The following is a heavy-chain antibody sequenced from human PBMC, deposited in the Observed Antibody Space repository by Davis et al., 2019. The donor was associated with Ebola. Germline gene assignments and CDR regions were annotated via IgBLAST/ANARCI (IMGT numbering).Heavy chain of an antibody. V-gene: IGHV3-15*04. CDR3: TTGGYDYIWGSYRY. CDR2: IESKTDGGTT. Sequence: PGGSLRLSCPPPGFTFSNAWMSWVRQALGKGLEWVGRIESKTDGGTTDYAALVKGRFTISRDDSKNTLYLQMNSLKTEDTAVYYCTTGGYDYIWGSYRYWGQGTLVTVSS. CDR1: GFTFSNAW. D-gene: IGHD3-16*02. J-gene: IGHJ4*02.